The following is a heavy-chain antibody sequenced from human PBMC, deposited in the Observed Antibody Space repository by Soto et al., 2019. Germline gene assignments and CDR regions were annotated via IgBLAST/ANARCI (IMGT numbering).Heavy chain of an antibody. CDR1: GFSISSYY. CDR2: IYYSGST. Sequence: SDTLCLTSPVSGFSISSYYLIWIRQPPGKGLEWIGYIYYSGSTNYNPSLKSRVTISVDTSKNQFSLKLSSVTAADTAVYYCARARITMVRGVIGLYYFDYWGQGTLVTVSS. CDR3: ARARITMVRGVIGLYYFDY. V-gene: IGHV4-59*01. D-gene: IGHD3-10*01. J-gene: IGHJ4*02.